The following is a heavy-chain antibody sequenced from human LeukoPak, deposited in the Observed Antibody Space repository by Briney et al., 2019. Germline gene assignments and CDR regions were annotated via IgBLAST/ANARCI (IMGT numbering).Heavy chain of an antibody. V-gene: IGHV3-21*01. J-gene: IGHJ4*02. Sequence: GGSLRLSCAASGFTFSSYSMNWIRQAPGKGLEWVSSISGSGEFIYYGDSVKGRVTICRDNGKNSLYLQMNSVRPEDMAVYYCARDDSHGYHFFDSWGRGTLVTVSS. CDR1: GFTFSSYS. D-gene: IGHD3-22*01. CDR3: ARDDSHGYHFFDS. CDR2: ISGSGEFI.